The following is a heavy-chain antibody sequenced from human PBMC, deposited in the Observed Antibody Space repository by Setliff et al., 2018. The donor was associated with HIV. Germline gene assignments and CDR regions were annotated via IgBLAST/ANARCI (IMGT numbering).Heavy chain of an antibody. CDR3: ARGMLVVVISTPDY. CDR2: ISYDGDQE. Sequence: GGSLRLSCAASGFTFNSYGLHWVRQAPGKGLEWVAVISYDGDQEYYADSVKGRFTISRDKSKNTLYLEMNSLSAEDTAVYYCARGMLVVVISTPDYWGQGTLVTV. J-gene: IGHJ4*02. D-gene: IGHD3-22*01. CDR1: GFTFNSYG. V-gene: IGHV3-30*03.